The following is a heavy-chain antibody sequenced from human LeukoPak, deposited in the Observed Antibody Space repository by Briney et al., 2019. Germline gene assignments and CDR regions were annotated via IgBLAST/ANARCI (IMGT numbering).Heavy chain of an antibody. CDR2: IIPIFGTA. D-gene: IGHD3-22*01. V-gene: IGHV1-69*05. CDR1: GGTFSSYA. J-gene: IGHJ5*02. Sequence: VASVKVSCKASGGTFSSYAISWVRQAPGQGLELMGGIIPIFGTANYAQKFQGRVTITTDESTSTAYMELSSLRSEDTAVYYCARVSYYDSSGGRHNWFDPWGQGTLVTVSS. CDR3: ARVSYYDSSGGRHNWFDP.